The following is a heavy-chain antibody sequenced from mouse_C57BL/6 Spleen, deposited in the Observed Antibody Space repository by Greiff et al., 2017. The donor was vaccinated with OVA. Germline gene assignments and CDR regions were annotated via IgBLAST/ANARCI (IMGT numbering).Heavy chain of an antibody. CDR1: GYTFTSYW. D-gene: IGHD1-1*01. CDR2: IDPSDSYT. J-gene: IGHJ4*01. CDR3: ARNGASGSSHYYAMDY. V-gene: IGHV1-50*01. Sequence: VQLQQSGAELVKPGASVKLSCKASGYTFTSYWMQWVKQRPGQGLEWIGEIDPSDSYTNYNQKFKGKATLTVDTSSSTAYMQLSSLTSEDSAVYYCARNGASGSSHYYAMDYWGQGTSVTVSS.